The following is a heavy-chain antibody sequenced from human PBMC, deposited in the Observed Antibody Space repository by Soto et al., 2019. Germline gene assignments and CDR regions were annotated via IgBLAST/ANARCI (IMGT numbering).Heavy chain of an antibody. D-gene: IGHD3-22*01. CDR3: ARMRRPDDSNAYTFDY. J-gene: IGHJ4*02. CDR2: IYPGDSDT. Sequence: GESLKISCKGSGYSFTSYWIGWVRQMPGKGLEWMGIIYPGDSDTRYSPSFQGQVTISADKSISTAYLQWSSLKASDTAVYYCARMRRPDDSNAYTFDYWGQGSLVTVSS. CDR1: GYSFTSYW. V-gene: IGHV5-51*01.